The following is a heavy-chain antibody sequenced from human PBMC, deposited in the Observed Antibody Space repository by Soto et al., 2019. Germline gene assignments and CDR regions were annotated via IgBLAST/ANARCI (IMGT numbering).Heavy chain of an antibody. CDR1: GFTFSSYS. Sequence: SLRLSCAASGFTFSSYSMNWVRQAPGKGLEWVSSISSSSSYIYYADSVKGRFTISRDNAKNSLYLQMNSLRAEDTAVYYCARTYDYIWGSYRPLDAFDIWGQGTMVTVSS. J-gene: IGHJ3*02. CDR2: ISSSSSYI. D-gene: IGHD3-16*02. V-gene: IGHV3-21*01. CDR3: ARTYDYIWGSYRPLDAFDI.